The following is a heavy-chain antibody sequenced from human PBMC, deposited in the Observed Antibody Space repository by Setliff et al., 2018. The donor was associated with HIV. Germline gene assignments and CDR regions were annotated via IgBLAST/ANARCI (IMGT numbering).Heavy chain of an antibody. J-gene: IGHJ4*02. CDR2: INGGTTT. CDR3: ARSRAAGFDY. CDR1: GITVSGIY. D-gene: IGHD6-13*01. Sequence: GGSLRLSCVASGITVSGIYMTWVRQAPGKGLEWVSVINGGTTTYYADSVKGRFTISRDNAKNSLYLQMNSLRAEDTAVYYCARSRAAGFDYWGQGTPVTVSS. V-gene: IGHV3-66*01.